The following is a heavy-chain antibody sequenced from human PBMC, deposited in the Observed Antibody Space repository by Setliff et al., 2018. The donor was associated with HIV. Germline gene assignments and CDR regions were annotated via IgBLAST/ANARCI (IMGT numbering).Heavy chain of an antibody. J-gene: IGHJ4*02. CDR3: ARRGAYYDILTGYRSHYFDY. Sequence: SETLSLTCTVSGGSISSSSYYWGWIRQPSGKGLEWIGSIYYSGSAYYNPSLKSRVTISVDTSKNQFSLKLSSVTAADTAVYYCARRGAYYDILTGYRSHYFDYWGQGTLVTVSS. V-gene: IGHV4-39*01. CDR1: GGSISSSSYY. D-gene: IGHD3-9*01. CDR2: IYYSGSA.